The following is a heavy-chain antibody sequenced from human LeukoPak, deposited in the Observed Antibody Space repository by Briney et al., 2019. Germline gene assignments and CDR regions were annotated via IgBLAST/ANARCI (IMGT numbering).Heavy chain of an antibody. CDR1: GGSFSGYY. D-gene: IGHD3-9*01. V-gene: IGHV4-34*01. Sequence: SETLSLTCAVYGGSFSGYYWSWIRQPPGKGLEWIGEINHSGSTNYNPSLKSRVTISVDTSKNQFSLKLSSVTAADTAVYYCARGPSVLRYFDWLFGTYAFDIWGQGTMVTASS. J-gene: IGHJ3*02. CDR3: ARGPSVLRYFDWLFGTYAFDI. CDR2: INHSGST.